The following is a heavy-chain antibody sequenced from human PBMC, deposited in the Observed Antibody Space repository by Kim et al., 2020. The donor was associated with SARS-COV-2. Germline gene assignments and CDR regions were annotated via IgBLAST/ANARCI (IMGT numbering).Heavy chain of an antibody. CDR3: ARTYDSSGYHWGSAFDI. V-gene: IGHV4-59*01. J-gene: IGHJ3*02. D-gene: IGHD3-22*01. Sequence: LKSRVTISVDTSKNQFSRKLSSVTAADTAVYYCARTYDSSGYHWGSAFDIWGQGTMVTVSS.